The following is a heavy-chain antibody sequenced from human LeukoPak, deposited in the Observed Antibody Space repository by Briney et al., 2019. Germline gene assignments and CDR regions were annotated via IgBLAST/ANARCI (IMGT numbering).Heavy chain of an antibody. Sequence: SSVNVSCKASRNTFISYYMHWVGQPPAQGLDGMGIITPTTGSTTYAQKFQGRVTITADKYTSTAYIELSSLRSEETAVYYCARSAGLSTWNFDYWGQGTLVTVSS. CDR2: ITPTTGST. CDR1: RNTFISYY. V-gene: IGHV1-46*01. J-gene: IGHJ4*02. CDR3: ARSAGLSTWNFDY. D-gene: IGHD1-1*01.